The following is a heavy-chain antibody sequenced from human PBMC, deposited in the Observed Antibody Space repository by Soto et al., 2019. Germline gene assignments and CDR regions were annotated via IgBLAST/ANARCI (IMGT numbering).Heavy chain of an antibody. J-gene: IGHJ5*02. CDR3: ARRDRSGFSYWLDT. D-gene: IGHD3-22*01. V-gene: IGHV4-31*03. CDR1: GGCISSGGYY. Sequence: TLSLTFTVSGGCISSGGYYWSWIRQHPGKGLEWIGTIYFSGTTYYNPSLKSRVTISVDTSKSQFSLKLSSVTAADTAVYYCARRDRSGFSYWLDTWGQGTLVTVSS. CDR2: IYFSGTT.